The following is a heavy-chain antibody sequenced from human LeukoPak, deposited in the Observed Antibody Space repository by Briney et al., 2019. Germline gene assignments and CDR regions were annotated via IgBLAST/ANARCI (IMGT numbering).Heavy chain of an antibody. CDR1: GFTFSSYA. V-gene: IGHV3-33*01. CDR2: VWHDGSNI. Sequence: GGSLRLSCTAPGFTFSSYAIHWIRQAPGKGLEWVALVWHDGSNIYYSAAVKGRFTISRDNSKNTVYLQINSLRAEDTAVYYCARELFGSGSCPDYWGQGTRVTVSS. D-gene: IGHD3-10*01. J-gene: IGHJ4*02. CDR3: ARELFGSGSCPDY.